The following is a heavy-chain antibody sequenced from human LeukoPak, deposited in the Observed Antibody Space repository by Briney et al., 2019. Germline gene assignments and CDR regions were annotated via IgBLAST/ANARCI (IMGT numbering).Heavy chain of an antibody. Sequence: SETLSLTCAVYGGSFSGYYWSWIRQPPGKGLEWIGEINHSGSTNYNPSLKSRVTISVDTSKNQFSLKLSSVTAADTAVYYCAGKRTYDILTGYFSVIDYWGQGTLVTVSS. CDR2: INHSGST. D-gene: IGHD3-9*01. CDR3: AGKRTYDILTGYFSVIDY. V-gene: IGHV4-34*01. CDR1: GGSFSGYY. J-gene: IGHJ4*02.